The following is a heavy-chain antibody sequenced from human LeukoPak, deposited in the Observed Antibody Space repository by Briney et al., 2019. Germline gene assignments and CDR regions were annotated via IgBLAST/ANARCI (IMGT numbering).Heavy chain of an antibody. J-gene: IGHJ4*02. V-gene: IGHV3-23*01. CDR1: GFTFSSNA. D-gene: IGHD4-17*01. CDR3: AKGFYGDYSFDC. Sequence: GGSLRLSCAASGFTFSSNAMSWVRQAPGKGLEWVSTISGGDGSTYYADSVKGRFNISRDNSKNTLYLQMNSLRAEDSAVYYCAKGFYGDYSFDCWGQGSLVTVSS. CDR2: ISGGDGST.